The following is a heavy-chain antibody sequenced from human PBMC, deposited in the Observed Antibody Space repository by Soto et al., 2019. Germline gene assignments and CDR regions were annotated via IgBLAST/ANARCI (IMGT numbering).Heavy chain of an antibody. V-gene: IGHV3-30-3*01. J-gene: IGHJ3*02. D-gene: IGHD3-10*01. Sequence: GGSLRLSCAASGFTFSSYAMHWVRQAPGKGLEWVAVISYDGSNKYYADSVKGRFTISRGNSKNTLYLQMNSLRAEDTAVYYCARGWFNDAFDIWGQGTMVTVSS. CDR3: ARGWFNDAFDI. CDR2: ISYDGSNK. CDR1: GFTFSSYA.